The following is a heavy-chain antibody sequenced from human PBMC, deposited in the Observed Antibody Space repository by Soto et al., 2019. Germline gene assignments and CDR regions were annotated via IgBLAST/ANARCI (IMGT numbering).Heavy chain of an antibody. Sequence: QVQLVQSGAEVKKPGASVKVSCKASGYTFTNNGVTWVRQATGQGLEWMGWMNPGSGDTGYAQKFQGRVTMTRDISIATAYMELTGLTSEDTAIYYCARMESFGSLNWFDPWGQGTLVTVSS. CDR3: ARMESFGSLNWFDP. V-gene: IGHV1-8*01. J-gene: IGHJ5*02. CDR2: MNPGSGDT. D-gene: IGHD5-18*01. CDR1: GYTFTNNG.